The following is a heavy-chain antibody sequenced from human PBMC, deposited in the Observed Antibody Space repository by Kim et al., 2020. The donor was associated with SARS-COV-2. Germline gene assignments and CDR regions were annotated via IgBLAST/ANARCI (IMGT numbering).Heavy chain of an antibody. CDR3: ARADISPYYFDY. V-gene: IGHV5-51*01. J-gene: IGHJ4*02. Sequence: TRDSPAFQGQVTISADKSISPAYLQWSSLKASDTAMYYCARADISPYYFDYWGQGTLVTVSS. D-gene: IGHD3-9*01. CDR2: T.